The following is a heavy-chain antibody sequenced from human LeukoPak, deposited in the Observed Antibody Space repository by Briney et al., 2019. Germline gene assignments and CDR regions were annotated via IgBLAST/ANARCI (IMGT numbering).Heavy chain of an antibody. Sequence: PGGSLRLSCAASGFTFSSYAMSWIRQPPGKGLEWIGEINHSGSTNYNPSLKSRVTISVDTSKNQFSLKLSSVTAADTAVYYCARGGLRRLGELSLYGRFYFDYWGQGTLVTVSS. J-gene: IGHJ4*02. CDR1: GFTFSSYA. V-gene: IGHV4-34*01. CDR2: INHSGST. D-gene: IGHD3-16*02. CDR3: ARGGLRRLGELSLYGRFYFDY.